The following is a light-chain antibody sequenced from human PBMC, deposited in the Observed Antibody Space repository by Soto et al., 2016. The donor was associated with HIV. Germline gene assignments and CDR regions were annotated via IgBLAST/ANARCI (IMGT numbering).Light chain of an antibody. J-gene: IGKJ1*01. CDR1: RSVSVW. CDR3: QQYNTVPWT. V-gene: IGKV1-5*03. CDR2: KTS. Sequence: DIQLTQSPSFLSASVGDRVTITCRASRSVSVWLAWYQQKPGKAPNLLIFKTSTLEVGVPSRFSGSGSGTDFTLTLSSVQPDDVGTYYCQQYNTVPWTFGQGTKVELK.